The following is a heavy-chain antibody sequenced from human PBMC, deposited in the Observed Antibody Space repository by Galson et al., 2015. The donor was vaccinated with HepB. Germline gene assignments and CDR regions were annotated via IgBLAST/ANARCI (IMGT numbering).Heavy chain of an antibody. CDR1: GLTFSNVW. CDR2: IKSKADGGTT. V-gene: IGHV3-15*01. CDR3: TTGPSFAWFGVSY. Sequence: SLRLSCAVSGLTFSNVWMNWVRQAPGKGLEWVGRIKSKADGGTTDYSAPVKGRFTISRDDYKESRDTVYLQMNTLKTEDTAVYYCTTGPSFAWFGVSYWGQGTLVTVSS. D-gene: IGHD3-10*01. J-gene: IGHJ4*02.